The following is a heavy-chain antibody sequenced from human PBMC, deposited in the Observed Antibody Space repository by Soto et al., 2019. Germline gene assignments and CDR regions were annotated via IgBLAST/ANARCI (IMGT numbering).Heavy chain of an antibody. CDR2: ISYDGTTK. V-gene: IGHV3-30-3*01. Sequence: QVHLVESGGGVVQPGRSLTLSCTASGITFSSFAVHWVRQSPGKGLDWVAAISYDGTTKFYADSVKGRFSISRDNSKKTLYLQMNSLSGEDTAVYYCARDPCGDCFAWYFDHWCHGTLVTVSS. CDR3: ARDPCGDCFAWYFDH. D-gene: IGHD2-21*02. CDR1: GITFSSFA. J-gene: IGHJ2*01.